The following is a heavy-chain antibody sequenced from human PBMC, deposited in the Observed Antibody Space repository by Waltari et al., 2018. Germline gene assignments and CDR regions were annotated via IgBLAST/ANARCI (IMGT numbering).Heavy chain of an antibody. J-gene: IGHJ4*02. CDR1: GGSISSSSYY. CDR3: ARETGAARDFDY. V-gene: IGHV4-39*07. Sequence: QLQLQESGPGLVKPSETLSLTCTVSGGSISSSSYYWGWTRQPPGKGLEWIGSIYYSGSTYYNPSLKSRVTISVDTSKNQFSLKLSSVTAADTAVYYCARETGAARDFDYWGQGTLVTVSS. CDR2: IYYSGST. D-gene: IGHD6-6*01.